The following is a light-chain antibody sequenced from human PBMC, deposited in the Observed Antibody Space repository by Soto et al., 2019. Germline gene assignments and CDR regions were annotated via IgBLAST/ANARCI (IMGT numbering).Light chain of an antibody. CDR1: QSVGGD. V-gene: IGKV3-15*01. CDR3: QHYYKWPLS. J-gene: IGKJ4*01. Sequence: EIVMTQSPATLSVSPGERATLSCRASQSVGGDLAWYQQKPGQSPRLLIYAASTRAPGVPARFSGSGSGTEFTLTISGLQSDDFALFFCQHYYKWPLSFGGGTKVDI. CDR2: AAS.